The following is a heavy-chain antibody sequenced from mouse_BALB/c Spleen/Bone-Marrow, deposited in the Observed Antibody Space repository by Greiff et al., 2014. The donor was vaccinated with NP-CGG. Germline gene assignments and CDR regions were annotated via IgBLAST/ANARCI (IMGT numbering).Heavy chain of an antibody. CDR2: ISNGSSTI. V-gene: IGHV5-17*02. D-gene: IGHD2-4*01. J-gene: IGHJ4*01. CDR3: ARKGAMITHYYAMDY. Sequence: DVKLVESGGGLVQPGGSRKLSCAASGFTFSSFGMHWVRQAPGKGLEWVAYISNGSSTIYYADTVKGRFTISRDNPKNTLLLQMTSLRSEDTAMYYCARKGAMITHYYAMDYWGQGTSVTVSS. CDR1: GFTFSSFG.